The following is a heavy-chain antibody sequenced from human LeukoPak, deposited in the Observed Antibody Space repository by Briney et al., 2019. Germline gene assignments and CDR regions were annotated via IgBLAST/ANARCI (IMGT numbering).Heavy chain of an antibody. CDR1: GFTFDDYA. V-gene: IGHV3-9*01. J-gene: IGHJ4*02. CDR3: PKAPYGSGSYPYDY. Sequence: SGGSLRLSCAASGFTFDDYAMHWVRQAPGKGLEWVSGISWNSGSIGYADCVKGRFTISRDNAKNSLYLQMNSLRAEDTALYYCPKAPYGSGSYPYDYWGQGTLVTVSS. D-gene: IGHD3-10*01. CDR2: ISWNSGSI.